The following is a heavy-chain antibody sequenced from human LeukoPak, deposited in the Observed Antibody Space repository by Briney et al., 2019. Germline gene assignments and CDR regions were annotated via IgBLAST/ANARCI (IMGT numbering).Heavy chain of an antibody. CDR3: AKDRGSTSMYGMDV. Sequence: PGGSLRLSCAGSGFTFSKFWMTWVRQAPGKGLEWVARINQDGSENYCVDSMKGRFTISRDNAKNSLYLQMNSLRAEDTALYYCAKDRGSTSMYGMDVWGQGTTVTVSS. D-gene: IGHD2-2*01. CDR2: INQDGSEN. V-gene: IGHV3-7*03. J-gene: IGHJ6*02. CDR1: GFTFSKFW.